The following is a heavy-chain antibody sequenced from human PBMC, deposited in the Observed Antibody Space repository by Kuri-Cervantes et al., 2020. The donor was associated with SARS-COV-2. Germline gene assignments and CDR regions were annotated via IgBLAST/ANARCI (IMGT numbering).Heavy chain of an antibody. V-gene: IGHV3-66*02. D-gene: IGHD1-1*01. CDR3: ARDLGTIQGRDY. J-gene: IGHJ4*02. CDR1: GFTVSSNY. Sequence: GGSLRLSCAASGFTVSSNYMSWVRQAPGKELEWVSVIYSGGSTYYADSVKGRFTISRDNSKNTLYLQMNSLRAEDTAVYYCARDLGTIQGRDYWGQGTLVTVSS. CDR2: IYSGGST.